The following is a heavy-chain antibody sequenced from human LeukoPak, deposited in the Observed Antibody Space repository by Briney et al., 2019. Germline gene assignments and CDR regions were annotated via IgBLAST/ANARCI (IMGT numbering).Heavy chain of an antibody. Sequence: ASVKVSCKASGYTFTGYFMHWVRQAPGQGLEWMGWINPNSSGTNYAQKFQGRVTMTRDTSISTAYMELSRLTSDDTAVYYCARATYRGGLLRFGNFWGQGTLVTVSS. D-gene: IGHD3-10*01. V-gene: IGHV1-2*02. CDR1: GYTFTGYF. CDR2: INPNSSGT. CDR3: ARATYRGGLLRFGNF. J-gene: IGHJ4*02.